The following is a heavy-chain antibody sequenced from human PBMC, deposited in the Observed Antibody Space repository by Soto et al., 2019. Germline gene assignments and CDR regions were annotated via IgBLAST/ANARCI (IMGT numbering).Heavy chain of an antibody. J-gene: IGHJ4*02. CDR3: ARVLSLVFPRCDSSGRADY. CDR1: GGSISSSSYY. D-gene: IGHD3-22*01. Sequence: PSETLSLTCTVSGGSISSSSYYWGWIRQPPGKGLEWIGSIYYSGSTYYNPSLKSRVTISVDTSKNQFSLKLSSVTAADTAVYYCARVLSLVFPRCDSSGRADYWGQGTLVTVSA. V-gene: IGHV4-39*01. CDR2: IYYSGST.